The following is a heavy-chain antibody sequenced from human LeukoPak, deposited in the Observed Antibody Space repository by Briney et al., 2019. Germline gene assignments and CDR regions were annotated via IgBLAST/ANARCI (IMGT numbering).Heavy chain of an antibody. CDR3: ASRGRKRGAFDI. CDR2: SNHIGST. D-gene: IGHD3-10*01. CDR1: GGSFSGYY. V-gene: IGHV4-34*01. J-gene: IGHJ3*02. Sequence: ASETLSLTCAVYGGSFSGYYWSWNRQPPGKGLGWIGESNHIGSTNYNPSLKSRVTISGDTSKNQFSLQLSSVTAADTAVYYCASRGRKRGAFDIWGQGTMVTVSS.